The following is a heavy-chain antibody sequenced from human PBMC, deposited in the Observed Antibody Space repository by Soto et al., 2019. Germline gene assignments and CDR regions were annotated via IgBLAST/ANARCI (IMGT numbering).Heavy chain of an antibody. D-gene: IGHD5-18*01. Sequence: QVQLVESGGGVVQPGRSLRPSCAASGFTFSSYGMHWVRQAPGKGLERVAVISYDGSNKYYADSVKGRFTISRDNSKNTLYLKMNSLRAEDTAVYYCAKGGGYSYGYIALYYYYGMDVWGQGTTVTGSS. J-gene: IGHJ6*02. CDR3: AKGGGYSYGYIALYYYYGMDV. CDR2: ISYDGSNK. CDR1: GFTFSSYG. V-gene: IGHV3-30*18.